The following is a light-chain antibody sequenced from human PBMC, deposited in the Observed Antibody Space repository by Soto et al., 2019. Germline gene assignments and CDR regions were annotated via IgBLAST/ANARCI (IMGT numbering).Light chain of an antibody. CDR2: DAS. Sequence: DLQMTQSPSTLSASVGDRVTITCRASQSIGSWLAWYQRKPGKAPKLLIYDASSLESGVPSRFSGNGSGTEFTLTISSLQPDDFATYYCQQYNSYSQTFGQGTKVDIK. CDR3: QQYNSYSQT. J-gene: IGKJ1*01. V-gene: IGKV1-5*01. CDR1: QSIGSW.